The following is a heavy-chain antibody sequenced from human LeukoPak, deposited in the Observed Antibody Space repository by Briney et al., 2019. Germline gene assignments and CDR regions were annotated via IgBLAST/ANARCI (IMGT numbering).Heavy chain of an antibody. D-gene: IGHD6-13*01. CDR2: ISDDGSST. CDR1: GFTFSSSW. V-gene: IGHV3-74*01. CDR3: ARDPGYSSSWYYYYGMDV. Sequence: GGSLRLSCAASGFTFSSSWMHWVRQAPGKGLVWVSRISDDGSSTSYVDSVKGRFTISRDNSKNTLYLQMNSLRAEDTAVYYCARDPGYSSSWYYYYGMDVWGQGTTVTVSS. J-gene: IGHJ6*02.